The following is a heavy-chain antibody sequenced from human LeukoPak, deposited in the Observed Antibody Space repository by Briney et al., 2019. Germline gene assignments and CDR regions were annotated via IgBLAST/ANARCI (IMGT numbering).Heavy chain of an antibody. CDR2: INPNSGGT. J-gene: IGHJ5*02. D-gene: IGHD3-10*01. CDR3: ARRMVRGALEDWFDP. Sequence: ASVNVSCKASGYTFTGYYMHWVRQAPGQGLEWMGWINPNSGGTNYAQKFQGWVTMTRDTSISTAYMELSRLRSDDTAVYYCARRMVRGALEDWFDPWGQGTLVTVSS. V-gene: IGHV1-2*04. CDR1: GYTFTGYY.